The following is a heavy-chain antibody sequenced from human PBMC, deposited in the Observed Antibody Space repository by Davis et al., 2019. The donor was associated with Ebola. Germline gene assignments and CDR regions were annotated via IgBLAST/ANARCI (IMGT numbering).Heavy chain of an antibody. Sequence: GGSLRLSCAASGFTFSSYGMHWVRQAPGKGLEWVAVISYDGSNKYYADSVKGRFTISRDNSKNTLYLQMNSLRVEDTAVYYCAKGVLVLDATRGWFDPWGQGTLVTVSS. CDR1: GFTFSSYG. CDR3: AKGVLVLDATRGWFDP. J-gene: IGHJ5*02. CDR2: ISYDGSNK. V-gene: IGHV3-30*18. D-gene: IGHD2-15*01.